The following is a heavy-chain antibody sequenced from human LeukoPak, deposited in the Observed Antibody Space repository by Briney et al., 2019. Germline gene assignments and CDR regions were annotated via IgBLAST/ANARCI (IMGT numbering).Heavy chain of an antibody. D-gene: IGHD3-16*01. Sequence: GGSLSLSCAASGFTFSSYYMNWVRQAPGKGLEWVSSISRSTNYTYYADSVKGRFTISRDNAKNSLYLQMNSLTAEDTAVYYCTRVSYADGGYFDYWGQGTLVTVSS. CDR1: GFTFSSYY. CDR3: TRVSYADGGYFDY. V-gene: IGHV3-21*01. J-gene: IGHJ4*02. CDR2: ISRSTNYT.